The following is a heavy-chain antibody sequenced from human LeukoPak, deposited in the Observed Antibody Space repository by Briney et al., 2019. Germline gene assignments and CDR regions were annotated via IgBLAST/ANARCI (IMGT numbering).Heavy chain of an antibody. CDR2: IKSKTDGGTT. V-gene: IGHV3-15*01. J-gene: IGHJ6*03. CDR3: TTDPTWGMVRGILHYYYYMDV. CDR1: GFTFSNAW. Sequence: GGSLRLSCAASGFTFSNAWMSWVRQAPGKGLEWVGRIKSKTDGGTTVYAAPVKGRFTISRDDSKNTLYLQMNSLKTEDTAVYYCTTDPTWGMVRGILHYYYYMDVWGKGTTVTVSS. D-gene: IGHD3-10*01.